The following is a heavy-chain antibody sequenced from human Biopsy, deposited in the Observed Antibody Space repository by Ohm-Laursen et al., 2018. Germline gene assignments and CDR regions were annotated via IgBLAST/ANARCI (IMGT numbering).Heavy chain of an antibody. CDR2: TDTTSGTK. V-gene: IGHV3-48*01. CDR1: GFSFSSYS. D-gene: IGHD1/OR15-1a*01. Sequence: SLRLSCAASGFSFSSYSMNWARQAPGKGLGWVSYTDTTSGTKFYADSVKGRFTISRDNAKNSLYLQMTSLRAEDTAVYFCVRGWWNRSSLFLDHWGQGSLVTVSS. CDR3: VRGWWNRSSLFLDH. J-gene: IGHJ4*02.